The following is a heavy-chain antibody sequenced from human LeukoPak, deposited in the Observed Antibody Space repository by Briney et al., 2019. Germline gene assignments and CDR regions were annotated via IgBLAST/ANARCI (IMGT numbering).Heavy chain of an antibody. CDR1: GGTFSSYA. Sequence: SVKVSCKASGGTFSSYAISWVRQAPGQGLEWMGRIIPILGIANYAQKFQGRVTITADKSTSTAYMELSSLRSEDTAVYYCARASVEPRDTAMEHFDYWGQGTLVTVSS. J-gene: IGHJ4*02. D-gene: IGHD5-18*01. CDR2: IIPILGIA. CDR3: ARASVEPRDTAMEHFDY. V-gene: IGHV1-69*04.